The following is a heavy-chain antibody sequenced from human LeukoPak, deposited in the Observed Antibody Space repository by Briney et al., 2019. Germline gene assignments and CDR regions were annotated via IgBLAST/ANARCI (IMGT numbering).Heavy chain of an antibody. Sequence: TSETLSLTCTVSGGSISSSSYYWGWIRQPPRKGLEWIGSIYYSGSTYYNPSLKSRVTISVDTSKNQFSLKLSSVTAADTAVYYCSLDTAMVTVWGQGTLVAVSS. CDR2: IYYSGST. CDR1: GGSISSSSYY. J-gene: IGHJ4*02. D-gene: IGHD5-18*01. CDR3: SLDTAMVTV. V-gene: IGHV4-39*01.